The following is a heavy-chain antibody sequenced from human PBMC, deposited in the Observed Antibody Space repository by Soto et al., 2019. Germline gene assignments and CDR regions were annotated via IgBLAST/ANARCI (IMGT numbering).Heavy chain of an antibody. CDR3: ATELWYPVRRDSYLDY. CDR2: TYYRSKWYN. D-gene: IGHD6-13*01. V-gene: IGHV6-1*01. J-gene: IGHJ4*02. CDR1: GDRVSDNSAA. Sequence: PSHTLSLTCAISGDRVSDNSAAWNWIRQSPSRGLEWLGRTYYRSKWYNDYAVSVKSRITVTPDTSKNQFSLHLNSVTPEDTAVYYCATELWYPVRRDSYLDYCRQVPLVT.